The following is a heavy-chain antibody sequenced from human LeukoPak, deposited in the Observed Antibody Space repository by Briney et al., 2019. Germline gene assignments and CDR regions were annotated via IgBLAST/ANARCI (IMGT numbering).Heavy chain of an antibody. CDR1: GYTFTSYG. Sequence: ASVKVSCKASGYTFTSYGISWVRQAPGQGLEWMGWISAYNGNTNYAQKLQGRVTMTTDTSTSTAYMELRSLRSDDTAVYYCARGVATLLYYYYGMDVWGQGTTVTVSS. CDR3: ARGVATLLYYYYGMDV. CDR2: ISAYNGNT. J-gene: IGHJ6*02. V-gene: IGHV1-18*01. D-gene: IGHD5-12*01.